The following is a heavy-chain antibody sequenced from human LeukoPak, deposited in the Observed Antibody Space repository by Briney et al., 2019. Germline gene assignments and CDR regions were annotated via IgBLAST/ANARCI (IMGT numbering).Heavy chain of an antibody. D-gene: IGHD3-3*01. J-gene: IGHJ5*02. CDR1: GGSISSSSYY. V-gene: IGHV4-39*07. Sequence: PSETLSLTCTVSGGSISSSSYYWGWIRQPPGKGLEWIGSIYYSGSTYYNPSLKSRVTISVDTSKNQFSLKLSSVTAADTAVYYCARDVGRGGDFWGGQGPFDPWGQGTQVTVSS. CDR3: ARDVGRGGDFWGGQGPFDP. CDR2: IYYSGST.